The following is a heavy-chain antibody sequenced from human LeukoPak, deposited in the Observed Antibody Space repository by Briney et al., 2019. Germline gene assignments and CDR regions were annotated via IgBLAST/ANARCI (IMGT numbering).Heavy chain of an antibody. J-gene: IGHJ4*02. Sequence: GGSLSLSCAASGFTFSSYAMSWVRQARGKGLEWDSAISGSGGSTYYADSVKVRFTISRDNSKNTLYLQMNSLRAEDTAVYYCAKFLPTHIVVANYYFDYWGQGTLVTVSS. CDR1: GFTFSSYA. D-gene: IGHD2-21*01. V-gene: IGHV3-23*01. CDR3: AKFLPTHIVVANYYFDY. CDR2: ISGSGGST.